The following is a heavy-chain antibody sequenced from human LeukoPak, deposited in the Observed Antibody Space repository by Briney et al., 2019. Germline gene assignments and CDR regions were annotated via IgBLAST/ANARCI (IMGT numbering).Heavy chain of an antibody. J-gene: IGHJ5*02. V-gene: IGHV3-33*06. CDR3: AKNSHNYGDYGSWFDP. Sequence: PGGSLRLSCAASGFSFSTYGMHWVRQAPVKGPESVAVLWYDGSNENYADSVKGRFTISRDNSKNTLYLQMNSLTVEDTAVYYCAKNSHNYGDYGSWFDPWGRGTLVTVSS. D-gene: IGHD4-17*01. CDR2: LWYDGSNE. CDR1: GFSFSTYG.